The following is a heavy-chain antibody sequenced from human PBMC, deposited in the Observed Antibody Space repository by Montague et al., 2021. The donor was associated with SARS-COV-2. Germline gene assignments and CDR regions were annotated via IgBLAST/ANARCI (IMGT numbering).Heavy chain of an antibody. D-gene: IGHD1-26*01. J-gene: IGHJ6*02. Sequence: SETLSLTCTVSGGSISSYHWSWIRQPPGKGLEWIVYIYYNGSTNYNPSLKSRVTISVDTSNNQFSLKLTSVTAADAAVYYCARLGAGGNYYRSYYYALDVWGQGTTVTVSS. CDR3: ARLGAGGNYYRSYYYALDV. V-gene: IGHV4-59*08. CDR2: IYYNGST. CDR1: GGSISSYH.